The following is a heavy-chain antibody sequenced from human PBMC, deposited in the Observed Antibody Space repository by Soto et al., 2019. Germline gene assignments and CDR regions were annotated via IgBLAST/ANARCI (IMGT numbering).Heavy chain of an antibody. CDR2: ISAYNGNT. CDR3: ARVLHKLGYCSGGSCPGFDY. J-gene: IGHJ4*02. D-gene: IGHD2-15*01. CDR1: GYTFTSYG. V-gene: IGHV1-18*01. Sequence: ASVKVSCKASGYTFTSYGIRWVRQAPGQGLEWMGWISAYNGNTNYAQKLQGRVTMTTDTSTSTAYMELRSLRSDDTAVYYCARVLHKLGYCSGGSCPGFDYWGQGTLVTVSS.